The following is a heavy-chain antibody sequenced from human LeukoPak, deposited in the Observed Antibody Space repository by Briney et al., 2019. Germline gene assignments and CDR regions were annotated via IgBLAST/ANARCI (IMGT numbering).Heavy chain of an antibody. V-gene: IGHV3-30*02. D-gene: IGHD6-19*01. CDR1: GFTFSTYG. CDR3: AKGVASGGYSSGWYDY. CDR2: IRYDGSNK. Sequence: GGSLRLSCAASGFTFSTYGMHWVRQAPGKGLEWVAFIRYDGSNKYYADSVKGRFTISRDNSKNTLYLQMNSLRVEDTAVYYCAKGVASGGYSSGWYDYWGQGTLVTVSS. J-gene: IGHJ4*02.